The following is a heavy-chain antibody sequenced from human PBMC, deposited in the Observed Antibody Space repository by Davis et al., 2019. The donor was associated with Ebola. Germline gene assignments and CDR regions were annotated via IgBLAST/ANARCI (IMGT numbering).Heavy chain of an antibody. Sequence: GESLKISCVASGFTFSSYAMNWVRQAPGKGLEWVADISSSGGNTYYADSVKGRFTISRDNSKNTLYLQMNSLRAEDTAVYYCANHVAGYCTGGYCYSPHWGQGTLVTVSS. CDR1: GFTFSSYA. V-gene: IGHV3-23*01. J-gene: IGHJ4*02. D-gene: IGHD2-15*01. CDR3: ANHVAGYCTGGYCYSPH. CDR2: ISSSGGNT.